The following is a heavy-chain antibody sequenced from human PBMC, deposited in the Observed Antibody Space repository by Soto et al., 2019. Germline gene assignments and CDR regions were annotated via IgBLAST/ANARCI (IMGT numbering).Heavy chain of an antibody. D-gene: IGHD1-26*01. Sequence: SETLSLTCGVSDYSISSGYYWGWIRQPPGKGLEWIGNIYHSGSTHYNPALKSRVTISVDTSKNQFSLKLKSVSAADTAVYYCTRRGSSGTHVDYWGQVTLVTVSS. CDR2: IYHSGST. V-gene: IGHV4-38-2*01. CDR1: DYSISSGYY. J-gene: IGHJ4*02. CDR3: TRRGSSGTHVDY.